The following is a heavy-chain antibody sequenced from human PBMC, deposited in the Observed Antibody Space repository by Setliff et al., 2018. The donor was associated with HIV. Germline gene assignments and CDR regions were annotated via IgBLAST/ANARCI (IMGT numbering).Heavy chain of an antibody. Sequence: ASVKVSCKASGYTYIGDYMHWVRQAPGQGLEWMGWITPNSGGTEYAGKFQGRVTLTRDTSINTAYMEVTRLTSDDTAVYYCAGVSSQFSEWRKDYFEYWGRGSLVTVSS. V-gene: IGHV1-2*02. CDR1: GYTYIGDY. CDR3: AGVSSQFSEWRKDYFEY. CDR2: ITPNSGGT. J-gene: IGHJ4*02. D-gene: IGHD3-3*01.